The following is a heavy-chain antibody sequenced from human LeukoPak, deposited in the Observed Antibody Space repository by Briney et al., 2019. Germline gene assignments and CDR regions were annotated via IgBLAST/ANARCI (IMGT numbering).Heavy chain of an antibody. D-gene: IGHD4-23*01. CDR3: ARDYGGNSAPHLFDY. J-gene: IGHJ4*02. Sequence: HTGGSLRLSCAASGFTFSSSAVSWVRQAPRKGLEWVSYISSSSSTIYYADSVKGRFTISRDNAKNSLYLQMNSLRAEDTAVYYCARDYGGNSAPHLFDYWGQGTLVTVSS. CDR2: ISSSSSTI. CDR1: GFTFSSSA. V-gene: IGHV3-48*04.